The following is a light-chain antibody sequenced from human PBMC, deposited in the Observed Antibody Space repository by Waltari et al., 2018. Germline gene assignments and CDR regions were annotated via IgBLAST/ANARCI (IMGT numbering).Light chain of an antibody. Sequence: DIQMTQSPSTLSASVGDRVTITCRASQSISSWLAWYQQKPGKAPKLLIYKASSLESGVPSRFSGSGSGTEFTLTISSLQPDDFATDYCQQYNSYSFVTFGQGTKLEIK. V-gene: IGKV1-5*03. J-gene: IGKJ2*01. CDR3: QQYNSYSFVT. CDR2: KAS. CDR1: QSISSW.